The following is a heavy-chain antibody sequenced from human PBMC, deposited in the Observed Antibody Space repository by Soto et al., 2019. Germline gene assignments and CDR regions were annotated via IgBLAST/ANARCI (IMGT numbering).Heavy chain of an antibody. V-gene: IGHV1-69*04. J-gene: IGHJ4*02. CDR2: IIPILGIA. D-gene: IGHD2-15*01. Sequence: SVKVSCKDSGCTFSIYTISWVRQAPGQGLEWMGRIIPILGIANYAQKFQGRVTITADKSTSTAYMELSSLRSEDTAVYYCAGDQSSVVVVAATLDYWGQGTLVTVSS. CDR1: GCTFSIYT. CDR3: AGDQSSVVVVAATLDY.